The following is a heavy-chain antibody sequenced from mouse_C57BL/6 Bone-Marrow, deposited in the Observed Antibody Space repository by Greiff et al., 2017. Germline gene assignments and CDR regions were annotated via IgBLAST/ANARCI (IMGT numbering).Heavy chain of an antibody. D-gene: IGHD1-1*01. CDR1: GYSFTSYY. J-gene: IGHJ1*03. V-gene: IGHV1-66*01. Sequence: VKLQQSGPELVKPGASVKISCKASGYSFTSYYIHWVKQRPGQGLAWIGWIYPGSGNTTYNEKFKGKATLTADTSSSTAYMQLSSLTSEDSAVYYCARRGITTVVGGYFDVWGTGTTVTVSS. CDR3: ARRGITTVVGGYFDV. CDR2: IYPGSGNT.